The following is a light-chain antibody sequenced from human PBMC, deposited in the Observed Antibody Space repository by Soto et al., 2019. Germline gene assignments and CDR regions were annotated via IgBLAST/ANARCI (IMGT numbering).Light chain of an antibody. V-gene: IGKV1-5*03. CDR3: QQYGSSSPWT. CDR1: QSISSW. CDR2: KAS. J-gene: IGKJ1*01. Sequence: DIQMTQSPSTLSASVGDRVTITCRASQSISSWLAWYQQKPGRAPKLLIYKASSLETGVPSRFSGSGSGTAFTLIIRSLQPDDFASYYCQQYGSSSPWTFGQGTKVEIK.